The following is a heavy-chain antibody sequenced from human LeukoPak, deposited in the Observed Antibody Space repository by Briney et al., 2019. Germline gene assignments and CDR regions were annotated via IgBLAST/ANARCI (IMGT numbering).Heavy chain of an antibody. V-gene: IGHV1-18*01. J-gene: IGHJ6*02. D-gene: IGHD3-10*01. CDR1: GYTFTSYG. Sequence: ASVTVSCKASGYTFTSYGISWVRQAPGQGLEWMGWISAYNGNTNYAQKLQGRVTMTTDTSTSTAYMELRSLRSDDTAVYYCARYVHMVSVRGVINYYYYGMDVWGQGTTVTVSS. CDR3: ARYVHMVSVRGVINYYYYGMDV. CDR2: ISAYNGNT.